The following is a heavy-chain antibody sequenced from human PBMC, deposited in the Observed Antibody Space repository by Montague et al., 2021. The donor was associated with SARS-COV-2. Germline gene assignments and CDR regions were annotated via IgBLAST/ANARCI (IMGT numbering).Heavy chain of an antibody. CDR3: ARSGLSGSYDY. V-gene: IGHV3-64*01. D-gene: IGHD1-26*01. Sequence: SSVKGRFTISRDNSKNTLYLQMGRLRSEDMAVYFCARSGLSGSYDYWGQGTLVTVSS. J-gene: IGHJ4*02.